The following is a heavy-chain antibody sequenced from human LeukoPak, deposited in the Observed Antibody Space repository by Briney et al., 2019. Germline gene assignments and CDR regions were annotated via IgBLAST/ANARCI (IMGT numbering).Heavy chain of an antibody. V-gene: IGHV4-4*07. CDR3: ARDYTLDYYGSGSYYGGAFDP. CDR2: IYTSGST. CDR1: GGSISSYY. D-gene: IGHD3-10*01. J-gene: IGHJ5*02. Sequence: SEALSLTCTVSGGSISSYYWSWIRQPAGKGLEWIGRIYTSGSTNYNPSLKSRVTMSVDTSKNQFSLKLSSVTAADTAVYYCARDYTLDYYGSGSYYGGAFDPWGQGTLVTVSS.